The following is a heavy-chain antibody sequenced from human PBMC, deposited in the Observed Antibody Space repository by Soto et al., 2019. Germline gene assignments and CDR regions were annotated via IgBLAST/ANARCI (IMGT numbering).Heavy chain of an antibody. D-gene: IGHD3-3*01. CDR3: AKDLFWSGYYQYYYYGMDV. Sequence: GGSLRLSCAASGFTFSSYGMHWVRQAPGKGLDWVAIISFDGRNKSYADSVKGRFTISRDNSKNTVYLQMNSLRAEDTAVYYCAKDLFWSGYYQYYYYGMDVWGQGTTVTVSS. CDR1: GFTFSSYG. V-gene: IGHV3-30*18. CDR2: ISFDGRNK. J-gene: IGHJ6*02.